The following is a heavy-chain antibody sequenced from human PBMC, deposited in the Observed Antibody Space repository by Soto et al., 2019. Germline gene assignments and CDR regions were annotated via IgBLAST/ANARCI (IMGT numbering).Heavy chain of an antibody. CDR3: AKGGSSWYYMDV. Sequence: GGSLRLSCAASVFTFSSYAMSWVRQAPGKGLEWVSAISGSGGSTYYADSVKGRFTISRDNSKNTLYLQMNSLRAEDTAVYYCAKGGSSWYYMDVWGKGTTVTVSS. CDR1: VFTFSSYA. CDR2: ISGSGGST. V-gene: IGHV3-23*01. J-gene: IGHJ6*03. D-gene: IGHD6-13*01.